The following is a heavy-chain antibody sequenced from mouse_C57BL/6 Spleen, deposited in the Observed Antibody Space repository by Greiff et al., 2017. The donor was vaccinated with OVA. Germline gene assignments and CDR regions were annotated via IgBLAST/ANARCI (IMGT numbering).Heavy chain of an antibody. J-gene: IGHJ2*01. Sequence: EVKLVESGGGLVKPGGSLKLSCAASGFTFSSYAMSWVRQTPEKRLEWVATISDGGSYTYYPDNVKGRFTISRDNAKNNLYLQMSHLKSEDTAMYYCARGRITTGFDYWGQGTTLTVSS. CDR3: ARGRITTGFDY. CDR1: GFTFSSYA. CDR2: ISDGGSYT. D-gene: IGHD1-1*01. V-gene: IGHV5-4*03.